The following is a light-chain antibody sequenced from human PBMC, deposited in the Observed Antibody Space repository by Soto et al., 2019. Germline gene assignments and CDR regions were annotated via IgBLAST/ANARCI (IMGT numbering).Light chain of an antibody. Sequence: EIVMTQSPATLSVSPGDSATVSCRASQSISTNLDWYQHKPGQAPRLLIYGASTRATGIPDRFSGSGSGAEFTLTISNLQSEDFAVYYCQQYNNWPPYTFGQGTKLEIK. CDR2: GAS. CDR1: QSISTN. J-gene: IGKJ2*01. CDR3: QQYNNWPPYT. V-gene: IGKV3-15*01.